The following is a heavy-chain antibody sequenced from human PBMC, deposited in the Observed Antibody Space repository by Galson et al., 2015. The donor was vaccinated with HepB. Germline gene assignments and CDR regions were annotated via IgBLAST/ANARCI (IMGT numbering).Heavy chain of an antibody. CDR1: GYTLTELS. Sequence: SVKVSCKVSGYTLTELSMHWVRQAPGKGLEWMGGFDPEDGETIYAQKFQGRVTMTEDTSTDTAYMELSSLRSEDAAVYYCATTEPIVVVPAAIRYYYYYMDVWGKGTTVTVSS. CDR2: FDPEDGET. D-gene: IGHD2-2*01. CDR3: ATTEPIVVVPAAIRYYYYYMDV. J-gene: IGHJ6*03. V-gene: IGHV1-24*01.